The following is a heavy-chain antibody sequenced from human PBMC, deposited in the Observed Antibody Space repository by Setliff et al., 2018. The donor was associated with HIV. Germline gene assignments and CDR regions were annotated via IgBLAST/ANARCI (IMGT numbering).Heavy chain of an antibody. CDR1: GYSFFGYS. D-gene: IGHD1-26*01. Sequence: GASVKVSCKASGYSFFGYSITWVRQAPGQGLEWVGWINCYSGDSRFPEKLQGRITMTADTSTSTAYMELRNLTSDDTAMYYCARATYSGSPNPPQDYWGQGTLVTVSS. CDR2: INCYSGDS. CDR3: ARATYSGSPNPPQDY. J-gene: IGHJ4*02. V-gene: IGHV1-18*01.